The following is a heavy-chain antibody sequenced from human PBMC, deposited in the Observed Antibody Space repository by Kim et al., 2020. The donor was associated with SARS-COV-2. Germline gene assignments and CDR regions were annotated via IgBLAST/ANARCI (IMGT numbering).Heavy chain of an antibody. CDR3: ARGRMEVTIFGVVSHWYFDL. CDR1: GYTFTGYC. Sequence: ASVKVSCKASGYTFTGYCIHWVRQAPGQGLEWMGWINPNSGGTNYAQKFQGRVTMTRDTSISTAYMELSSLRSDGTAVYYFARGRMEVTIFGVVSHWYFDLWGRGTLVTVSS. J-gene: IGHJ2*01. V-gene: IGHV1-2*02. CDR2: INPNSGGT. D-gene: IGHD3-3*01.